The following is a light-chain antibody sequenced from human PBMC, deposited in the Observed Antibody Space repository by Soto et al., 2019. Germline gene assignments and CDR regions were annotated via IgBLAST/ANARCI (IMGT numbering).Light chain of an antibody. J-gene: IGLJ1*01. CDR3: CSYTTGSTLV. Sequence: SVLTQPASVSGSPGQSITISCTGTSSDIGTYDHVSWYQQHPGKAPQLIIYEVYTRASGLSNRFSGSKSGNTASLTISGLQAEDEADYYCCSYTTGSTLVFGTGTKVTVL. CDR1: SSDIGTYDH. CDR2: EVY. V-gene: IGLV2-14*01.